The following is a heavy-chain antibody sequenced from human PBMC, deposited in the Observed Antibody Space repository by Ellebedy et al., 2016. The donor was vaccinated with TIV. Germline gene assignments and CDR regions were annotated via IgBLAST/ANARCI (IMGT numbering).Heavy chain of an antibody. J-gene: IGHJ4*02. Sequence: MPSETLSLTCTVSGGSISPYYWSWIRQPPGKGLEWIGYIYYSGSINYNPSLKSRVTISVDTSKSQFSLKLSSVTAADTAVYYCASVPRGYSYGLWYWGQGTLVTVSS. CDR1: GGSISPYY. CDR2: IYYSGSI. D-gene: IGHD5-18*01. CDR3: ASVPRGYSYGLWY. V-gene: IGHV4-59*01.